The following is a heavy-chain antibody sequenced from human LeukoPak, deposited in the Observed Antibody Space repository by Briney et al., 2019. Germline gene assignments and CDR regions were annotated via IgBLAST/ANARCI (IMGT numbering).Heavy chain of an antibody. D-gene: IGHD3-10*01. CDR2: INTDGSIT. V-gene: IGHV3-74*01. Sequence: GGSLRLSCAASGFTFSDYWIHWVRQAPGKGLVWVSRINTDGSITNYANSVKGRFSISRDNAKNTLYLQMSSLRAEDTAVYYCARDRGPRTGFMVREAYDYWGQGTLVTVSS. J-gene: IGHJ4*02. CDR1: GFTFSDYW. CDR3: ARDRGPRTGFMVREAYDY.